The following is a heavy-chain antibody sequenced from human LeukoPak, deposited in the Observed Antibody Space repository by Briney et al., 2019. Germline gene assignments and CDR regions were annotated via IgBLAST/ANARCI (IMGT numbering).Heavy chain of an antibody. CDR2: ISAYNGNT. CDR1: GYTFTSYG. V-gene: IGHV1-18*01. Sequence: ASVKLSCKASGYTFTSYGISWVRQAPRQGLEWMGWISAYNGNTNYAQKLQGRVTMTTDTSTSTAYMELRSLRSDDTAVYYCARDLSIAAAGSYFDYWGQGTLVTVSS. J-gene: IGHJ4*02. CDR3: ARDLSIAAAGSYFDY. D-gene: IGHD6-13*01.